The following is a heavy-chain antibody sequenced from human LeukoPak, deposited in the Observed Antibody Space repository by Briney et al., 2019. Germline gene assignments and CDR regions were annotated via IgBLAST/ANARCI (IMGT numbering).Heavy chain of an antibody. CDR3: ARETNPSSTYYYDSSGYYLG. CDR1: GYTFTGYY. V-gene: IGHV1-2*02. CDR2: INPNSGGT. J-gene: IGHJ4*02. Sequence: ASVKVSCKASGYTFTGYYMHWVRQAPGQGLEWMGWINPNSGGTNYAQKFQGRVTMTRDTSIRTAYMELSRLRSDDTAVYYCARETNPSSTYYYDSSGYYLGWGQGTLVTVSS. D-gene: IGHD3-22*01.